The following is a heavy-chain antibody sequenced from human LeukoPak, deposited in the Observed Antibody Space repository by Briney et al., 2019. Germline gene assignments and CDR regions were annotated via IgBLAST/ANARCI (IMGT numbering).Heavy chain of an antibody. J-gene: IGHJ5*02. CDR1: GYSFTDYY. CDR3: ARDPSTRLPDH. Sequence: GASVKVSCKASGYSFTDYYIHWVRQAPGQGLEWMGWINPSSGGTRYAQNFQGRVTMTRDSSITTAYMDLSRLRSDDTVVYFCARDPSTRLPDHWGQGTLVTVSS. CDR2: INPSSGGT. V-gene: IGHV1-2*02. D-gene: IGHD6-6*01.